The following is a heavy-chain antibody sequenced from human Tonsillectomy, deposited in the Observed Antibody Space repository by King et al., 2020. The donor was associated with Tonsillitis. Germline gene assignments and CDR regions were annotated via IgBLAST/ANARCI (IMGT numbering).Heavy chain of an antibody. J-gene: IGHJ4*02. V-gene: IGHV3-23*04. CDR3: AKVLDYYDSSGYYSQDDY. Sequence: VQLVESGGGLVQPGGSLRLSFAASGFTFSSYAMSWVRQAPGKGLEWVSAISGSGGSTYYADSVKGRFTISRDNSKNTLYLQMNSLRAEDTAVYYCAKVLDYYDSSGYYSQDDYWGQGTLVTVSS. CDR2: ISGSGGST. D-gene: IGHD3-22*01. CDR1: GFTFSSYA.